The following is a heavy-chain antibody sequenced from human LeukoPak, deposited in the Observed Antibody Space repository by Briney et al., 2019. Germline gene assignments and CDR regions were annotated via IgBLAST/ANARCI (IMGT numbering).Heavy chain of an antibody. V-gene: IGHV4-39*01. CDR1: GDSISSSSYY. CDR2: IYYRGST. CDR3: ARRRYYDSTGYLD. J-gene: IGHJ1*01. Sequence: SETLSLTCTISGDSISSSSYYWGWIRQPPGKGLEWIGDIYYRGSTYYRPSLKSRVSISIDTSNNQFSLTLNSVTAADTALYFCARRRYYDSTGYLDWGQGTLVTVSS. D-gene: IGHD3-22*01.